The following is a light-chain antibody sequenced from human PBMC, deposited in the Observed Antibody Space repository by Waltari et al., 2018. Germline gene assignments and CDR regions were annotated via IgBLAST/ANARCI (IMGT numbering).Light chain of an antibody. CDR3: SSYTSSSTLV. J-gene: IGLJ2*01. Sequence: QSALTQPASVSGSPGQSITISCTGTSSDVGGYNYASWYQQHPGKAPKLMIYEVSNRPSGVSNRFPGSKSGNTASLTISVLQAEDEADYYCSSYTSSSTLVFGGGTKLTVL. V-gene: IGLV2-14*01. CDR1: SSDVGGYNY. CDR2: EVS.